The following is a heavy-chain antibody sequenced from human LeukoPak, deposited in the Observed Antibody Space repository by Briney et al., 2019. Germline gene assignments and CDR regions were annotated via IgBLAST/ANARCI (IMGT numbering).Heavy chain of an antibody. CDR1: GFTFSSYG. J-gene: IGHJ4*02. V-gene: IGHV3-30*02. CDR2: IRYDGSNK. CDR3: ATYRQSGTDY. D-gene: IGHD1-1*01. Sequence: GGSLRLSCAASGFTFSSYGMHWVRQAPGKGLEWVAFIRYDGSNKYYADSVMGRFTISRDNSKNTLYLQMNSLRAEDTAVYYCATYRQSGTDYWGQGTLVTVSS.